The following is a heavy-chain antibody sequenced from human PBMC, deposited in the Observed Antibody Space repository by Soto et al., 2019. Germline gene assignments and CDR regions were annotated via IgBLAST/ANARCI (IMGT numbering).Heavy chain of an antibody. J-gene: IGHJ4*02. CDR1: EESFSAYY. CDR2: IFHGGST. CDR3: ARPQYDSYTSYHFFDX. Sequence: SEPLSLPCAVYEESFSAYYWSWIRQPPGKGLELIGEIFHGGSTKYSPSIKSRVTISVDTSKNHFSLELSSVTAADTAVYYCARPQYDSYTSYHFFDXWGQVTLFTVSX. D-gene: IGHD3-22*01. V-gene: IGHV4-34*12.